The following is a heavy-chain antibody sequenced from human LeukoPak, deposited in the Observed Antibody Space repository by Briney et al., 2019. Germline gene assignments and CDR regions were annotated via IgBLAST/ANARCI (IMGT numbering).Heavy chain of an antibody. Sequence: SETLSLTCTVSGGSISSYYWSWIRQPPGKGLEWIGYIYYSGSTNYNPSLKSRVTISVDTSKNQFSLKLSSVTAADTAVYYCARGGNYDYVWGSYPGNWFDPWGQGTLVTVSS. D-gene: IGHD3-16*02. CDR1: GGSISSYY. V-gene: IGHV4-59*12. J-gene: IGHJ5*02. CDR2: IYYSGST. CDR3: ARGGNYDYVWGSYPGNWFDP.